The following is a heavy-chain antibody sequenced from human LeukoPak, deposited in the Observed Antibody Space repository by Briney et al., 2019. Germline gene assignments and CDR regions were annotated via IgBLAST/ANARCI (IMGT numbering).Heavy chain of an antibody. CDR3: ARGLRLPYYYDSSGYYSGCWFDP. CDR1: GGSFSGYY. V-gene: IGHV4-34*01. J-gene: IGHJ5*02. CDR2: INHSGST. D-gene: IGHD3-22*01. Sequence: SETLSLTCAVYGGSFSGYYWSWIRQPPGKGLEWIGEINHSGSTNYNPSLKSRVTISVDTSKNQFSLKLSSVTAADTAVYYCARGLRLPYYYDSSGYYSGCWFDPWGQGTLVIVSS.